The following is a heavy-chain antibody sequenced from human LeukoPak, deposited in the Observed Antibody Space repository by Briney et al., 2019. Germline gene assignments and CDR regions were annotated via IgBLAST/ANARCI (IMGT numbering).Heavy chain of an antibody. Sequence: SETLSLTCAVYGGSFSGYYWSCIRQAPGKGLEWIGEINHSGSTNYNPSLKSRVTISVDTSKNQFSLKLSSVTAADTAVYYCARNWLTRGGMNVWGKGTTLTVSS. CDR2: INHSGST. J-gene: IGHJ6*04. CDR3: ARNWLTRGGMNV. D-gene: IGHD4/OR15-4a*01. CDR1: GGSFSGYY. V-gene: IGHV4-34*01.